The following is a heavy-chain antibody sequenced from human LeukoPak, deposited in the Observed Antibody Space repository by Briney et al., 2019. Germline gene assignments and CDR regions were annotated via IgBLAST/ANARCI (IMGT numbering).Heavy chain of an antibody. V-gene: IGHV4-59*08. CDR2: IYYSGST. D-gene: IGHD6-19*01. CDR1: GGSISSYY. Sequence: PSEALSLTCTVSGGSISSYYWSWIRQSPGKGLEWIGYIYYSGSTNYNPSLKSRVTISVDTSKNQFSLKLSSVTAADTAVYYCARRASIAVPFDIWGQGTMVTVSS. CDR3: ARRASIAVPFDI. J-gene: IGHJ3*02.